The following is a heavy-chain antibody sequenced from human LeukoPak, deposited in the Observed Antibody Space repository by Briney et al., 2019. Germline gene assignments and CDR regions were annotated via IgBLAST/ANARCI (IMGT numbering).Heavy chain of an antibody. CDR2: MNPNSGNT. Sequence: ASVKVSCKASGYTFTSYDINWVRQATGQGLEWMGWMNPNSGNTGYAQKFQGRVTMTRNTSIGTAYMELSSLRSEDTAVYYCASRYSSSWYNWFDPWGQGTLVTVSS. CDR3: ASRYSSSWYNWFDP. D-gene: IGHD6-13*01. V-gene: IGHV1-8*01. J-gene: IGHJ5*02. CDR1: GYTFTSYD.